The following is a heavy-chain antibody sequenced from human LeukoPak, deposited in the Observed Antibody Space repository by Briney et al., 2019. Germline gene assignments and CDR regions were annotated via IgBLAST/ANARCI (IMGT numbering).Heavy chain of an antibody. Sequence: PGESLRLSCEASGFTVSDNYINWIRQAPGKGLEWVAAIFSGGGTYYIDSVKGRFTISRDNAKNTLYLQMNSLRAEDTAMYYCARSAVASGINYFDPWGQGTLVTVSS. V-gene: IGHV3-53*01. CDR3: ARSAVASGINYFDP. CDR1: GFTVSDNY. J-gene: IGHJ5*02. CDR2: IFSGGGT. D-gene: IGHD6-13*01.